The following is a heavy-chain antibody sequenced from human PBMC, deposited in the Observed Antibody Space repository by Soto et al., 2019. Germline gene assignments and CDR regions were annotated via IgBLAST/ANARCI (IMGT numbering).Heavy chain of an antibody. J-gene: IGHJ6*02. D-gene: IGHD5-18*01. Sequence: KTSETLSLTCTVSGGSISSSSYYWGWIRQPPGKGLEWIGSIYYSGSTYYNPSLKSRVTISVDTSKNQFSLKLSSVTAADTAVYYCARLKSDTAMMYYYYYYGMDVWGQGTTVTVSS. V-gene: IGHV4-39*01. CDR3: ARLKSDTAMMYYYYYYGMDV. CDR2: IYYSGST. CDR1: GGSISSSSYY.